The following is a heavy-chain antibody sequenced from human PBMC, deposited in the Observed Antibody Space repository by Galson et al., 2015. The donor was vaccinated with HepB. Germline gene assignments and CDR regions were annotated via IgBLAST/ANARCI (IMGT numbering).Heavy chain of an antibody. CDR2: ISSSSSYI. D-gene: IGHD2-15*01. V-gene: IGHV3-21*01. CDR3: ARERYCSGGSCYDFDAFDI. Sequence: SLRLSCAASGFTFGSYSMNWVRQAPGKGLEWVSSISSSSSYIYYADSVKGRFTISRDNAKNSLYLQMNSLRAEDTAVYYCARERYCSGGSCYDFDAFDIWGQGTMVTVSS. J-gene: IGHJ3*02. CDR1: GFTFGSYS.